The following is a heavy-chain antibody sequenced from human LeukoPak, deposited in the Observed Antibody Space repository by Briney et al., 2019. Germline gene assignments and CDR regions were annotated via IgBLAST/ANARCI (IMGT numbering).Heavy chain of an antibody. V-gene: IGHV1-69*01. Sequence: VASVKVSCKASGGTFSSYAISWVRQAPGQGLEWMGGIIPIFGTANYAQKFQGRVTITADESTSTAYMELSSLRSEDTAVYYCARPDSGGTSHDYYYYGMDVWGQGTTVTVSS. J-gene: IGHJ6*02. CDR3: ARPDSGGTSHDYYYYGMDV. D-gene: IGHD2-15*01. CDR2: IIPIFGTA. CDR1: GGTFSSYA.